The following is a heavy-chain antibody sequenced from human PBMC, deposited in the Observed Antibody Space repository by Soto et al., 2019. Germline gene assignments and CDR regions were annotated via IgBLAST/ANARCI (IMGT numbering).Heavy chain of an antibody. D-gene: IGHD6-13*01. CDR1: GGSIRSGGYF. CDR2: IYYRGGT. Sequence: SETLSLTCTVSGGSIRSGGYFWSWVRQQPGKGLEWIGHIYYRGGTSYNPSLESRVAMSVDTSKNEFTLKVNSVTAADTAIYYCARFAKEENQKLESWYAFDFWGRGTMVTVSS. V-gene: IGHV4-31*03. J-gene: IGHJ4*02. CDR3: ARFAKEENQKLESWYAFDF.